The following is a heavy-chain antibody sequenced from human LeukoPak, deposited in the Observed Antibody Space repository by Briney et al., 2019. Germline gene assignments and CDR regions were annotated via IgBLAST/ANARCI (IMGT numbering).Heavy chain of an antibody. D-gene: IGHD3/OR15-3a*01. CDR3: ARDRTGYDAFDI. V-gene: IGHV4-59*01. Sequence: KASETLSLTCTVSGGSISSYYWSWIRQPPGKGLEWIGYIYYSGSTNYNPSLKSRVTISVDTSKNQFSLKLSSVTAADTAVYYCARDRTGYDAFDIWGQGTMVTVSS. CDR2: IYYSGST. J-gene: IGHJ3*02. CDR1: GGSISSYY.